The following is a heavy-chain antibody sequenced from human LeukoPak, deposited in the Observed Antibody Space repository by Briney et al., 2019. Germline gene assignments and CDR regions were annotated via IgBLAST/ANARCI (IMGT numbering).Heavy chain of an antibody. D-gene: IGHD3-22*01. V-gene: IGHV3-9*01. CDR3: ARDQGYDGRGNYYPYHFDC. CDR1: GFTFDDYA. J-gene: IGHJ4*02. Sequence: GGSLRLSCAPSGFTFDDYAIHWVRHGPGKGLEWVSGISWNSGVIGYADSVKGRFTNARDNAKNSLYLQMSSLTAEDTALYYCARDQGYDGRGNYYPYHFDCWGQGTLVTVSS. CDR2: ISWNSGVI.